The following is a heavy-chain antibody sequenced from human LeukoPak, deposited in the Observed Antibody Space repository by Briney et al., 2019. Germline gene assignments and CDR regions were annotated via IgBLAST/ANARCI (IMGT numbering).Heavy chain of an antibody. CDR3: AATYYDFWSGYQRPFDP. CDR1: GYTLTELS. Sequence: ASVKVSCKVSGYTLTELSMHWVRQAPGKGLEWMGGFDPEDGETIYAQKFQGRVTMTEDTPTDTAYMELSSLRSEDTAVYYCAATYYDFWSGYQRPFDPWGQGTLVTVSS. D-gene: IGHD3-3*01. J-gene: IGHJ5*02. V-gene: IGHV1-24*01. CDR2: FDPEDGET.